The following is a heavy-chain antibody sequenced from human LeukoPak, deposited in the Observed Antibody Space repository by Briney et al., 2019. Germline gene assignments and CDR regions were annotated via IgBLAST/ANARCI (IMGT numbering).Heavy chain of an antibody. J-gene: IGHJ4*02. CDR1: GFTFTTYA. CDR2: ISDTGGVT. Sequence: GGSLRLSCAASGFTFTTYAMTWVRQAPGKGREGVSTISDTGGVTFCADSVERLFTISRHSTKITVYLQVKSLRADHTGVLLCASAPAWPSRFDYWGQGTLVTVSS. D-gene: IGHD5-12*01. CDR3: ASAPAWPSRFDY. V-gene: IGHV3-23*01.